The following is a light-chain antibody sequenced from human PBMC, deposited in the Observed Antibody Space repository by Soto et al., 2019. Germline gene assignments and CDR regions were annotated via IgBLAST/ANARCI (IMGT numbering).Light chain of an antibody. Sequence: QSALTQPASVSGSPGQSITISCTGTSGDIGGFDYVSWYQHHPDKVPKLMIYEVFNRPSGISNRFSGSKSGNTASLTISGLQTEDEAVYYCSSYTNDNTLIFGGGTQLTVL. V-gene: IGLV2-14*01. J-gene: IGLJ2*01. CDR1: SGDIGGFDY. CDR2: EVF. CDR3: SSYTNDNTLI.